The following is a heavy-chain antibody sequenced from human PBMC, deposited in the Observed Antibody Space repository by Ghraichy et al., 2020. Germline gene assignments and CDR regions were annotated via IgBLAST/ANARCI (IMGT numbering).Heavy chain of an antibody. CDR2: IYYSGST. Sequence: SETLSLTCTVSGGSISSYYWSWIRQPPGKGLEWIGYIYYSGSTNYNPSLKSRVTISVDTSKNQFSLKLSSVTAADTAVYYCAKGGSSSYDNPYWYFDLWGRGTLVTVSS. J-gene: IGHJ2*01. CDR1: GGSISSYY. D-gene: IGHD6-13*01. V-gene: IGHV4-59*01. CDR3: AKGGSSSYDNPYWYFDL.